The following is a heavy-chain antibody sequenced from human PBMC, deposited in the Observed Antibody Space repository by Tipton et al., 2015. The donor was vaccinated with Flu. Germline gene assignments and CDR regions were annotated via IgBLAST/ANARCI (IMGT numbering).Heavy chain of an antibody. V-gene: IGHV3-33*08. CDR2: IWYDGSNK. J-gene: IGHJ4*02. Sequence: SLRLSCAASGFTFSSYGMHWVRQAPGKGLEWVAVIWYDGSNKYYADSVKGRFTISRDNSKNTLYLQMNSLRAEDTAVYYCARDGEALYYFDYWGQGTLVTVSS. D-gene: IGHD7-27*01. CDR1: GFTFSSYG. CDR3: ARDGEALYYFDY.